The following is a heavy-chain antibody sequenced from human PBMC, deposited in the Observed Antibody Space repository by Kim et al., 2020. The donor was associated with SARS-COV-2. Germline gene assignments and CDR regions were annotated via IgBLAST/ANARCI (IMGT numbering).Heavy chain of an antibody. V-gene: IGHV3-21*04. CDR2: ISSSSSYI. CDR3: ARVLTSGWSYFDY. J-gene: IGHJ4*02. Sequence: GGSLRLSCAASGFTFSSYSMNWVRQAPGKGLEWISSISSSSSYIYYADSVKGRCTISRDNARASLYLQMNSLRAEDTAGYYCARVLTSGWSYFDYWGQGT. D-gene: IGHD6-19*01. CDR1: GFTFSSYS.